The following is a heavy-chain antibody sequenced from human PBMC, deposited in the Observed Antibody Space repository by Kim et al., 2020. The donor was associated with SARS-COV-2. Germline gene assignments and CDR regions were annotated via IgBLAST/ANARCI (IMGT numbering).Heavy chain of an antibody. J-gene: IGHJ4*02. CDR1: GFTFSDYY. Sequence: GGSLRLSCAASGFTFSDYYMSWIRQAPGKGLEWVSYISSSSSYTNYADSVKGRFTISRDNAKNSLYLQMDSLRAEDTAVYYCARGYCSSTSCYRMIREPPDYWGQGTLVTVSS. D-gene: IGHD2-2*02. CDR3: ARGYCSSTSCYRMIREPPDY. CDR2: ISSSSSYT. V-gene: IGHV3-11*06.